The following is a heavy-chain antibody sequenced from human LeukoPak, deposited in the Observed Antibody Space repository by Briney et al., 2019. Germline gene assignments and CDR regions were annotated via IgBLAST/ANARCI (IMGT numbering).Heavy chain of an antibody. CDR2: IYYSGST. V-gene: IGHV4-59*01. Sequence: SETLSLTCTVSGGSISSYYWSWIRQPPGKGLEWIGYIYYSGSTNYNPSLKSRVTISVDTSKNQFSLKLSSVTAADTAVYYCARATEYWREVPDVFDYWGQGTLVTVSS. D-gene: IGHD1-1*01. CDR3: ARATEYWREVPDVFDY. CDR1: GGSISSYY. J-gene: IGHJ4*02.